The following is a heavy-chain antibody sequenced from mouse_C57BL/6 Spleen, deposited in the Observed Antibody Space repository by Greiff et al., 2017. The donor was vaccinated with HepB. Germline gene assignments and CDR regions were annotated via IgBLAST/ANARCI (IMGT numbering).Heavy chain of an antibody. V-gene: IGHV1-15*01. Sequence: VQLQQSGAELVRPGASVTLSCKASGYTFTDYEMHWVKQTPVHGLEWIGALDPETGGTAYNQKFKGKAILTADKSSSTAYMELRSLTSEDSAVYYCTRSLESAYWGQGTLVTVSA. J-gene: IGHJ3*01. CDR3: TRSLESAY. CDR1: GYTFTDYE. CDR2: LDPETGGT.